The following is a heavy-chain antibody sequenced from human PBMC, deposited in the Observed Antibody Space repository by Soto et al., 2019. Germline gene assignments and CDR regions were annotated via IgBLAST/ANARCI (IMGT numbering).Heavy chain of an antibody. Sequence: RGESLKISCKGSGYSFTSYWISWVRQMPGKGLEWMGRIDPSDSYTNYSPSFQGHVTISADKSISTAYLQWSSLKASDTAMYYCARAGGVVVVTAIPYYYYGMDVWGQGTTVTVSS. J-gene: IGHJ6*02. V-gene: IGHV5-10-1*01. CDR3: ARAGGVVVVTAIPYYYYGMDV. CDR2: IDPSDSYT. D-gene: IGHD2-21*02. CDR1: GYSFTSYW.